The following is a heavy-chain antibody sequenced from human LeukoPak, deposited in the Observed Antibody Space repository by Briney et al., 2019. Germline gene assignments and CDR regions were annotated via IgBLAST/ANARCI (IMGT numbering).Heavy chain of an antibody. CDR1: GFTFSSYS. CDR2: ISSSGSYI. V-gene: IGHV3-21*01. J-gene: IGHJ2*01. D-gene: IGHD6-19*01. Sequence: GGSLRLPCAAPGFTFSSYSMNWVRQAPGKGLEWVSSISSSGSYIYYADSMKGRFTISRDNAENSPYLQMNSLRAEDTAVYYCARAYATAGTDWYFDLWGRGTLVTVSS. CDR3: ARAYATAGTDWYFDL.